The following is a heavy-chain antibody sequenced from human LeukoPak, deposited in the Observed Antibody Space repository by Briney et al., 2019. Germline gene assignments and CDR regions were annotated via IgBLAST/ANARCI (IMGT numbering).Heavy chain of an antibody. CDR2: ISDDGRNK. CDR1: EFTGSGDY. V-gene: IGHV3-30*18. J-gene: IGHJ4*02. CDR3: AKRPSDYGDYVTYFDY. Sequence: GGSLRLSCAASEFTGSGDYMTWVRQAPGKGLEWVGVISDDGRNKNYADSVKGRFTISRDNSKDTLYLQMNSLRDEDTAVYYCAKRPSDYGDYVTYFDYWGQGTLVTVSS. D-gene: IGHD4-17*01.